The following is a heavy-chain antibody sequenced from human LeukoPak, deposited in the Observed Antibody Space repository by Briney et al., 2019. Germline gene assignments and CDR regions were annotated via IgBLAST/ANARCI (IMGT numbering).Heavy chain of an antibody. CDR2: IYYSGST. V-gene: IGHV4-39*01. CDR1: GGSISSSSYY. Sequence: SETLSLTCTVSGGSISSSSYYWGWIRQPPGKGLEWIGSIYYSGSTYYNPSLKSRVTISVDTSKNQFSLKLSSVTAADTAVYYSARHISILRGGYFDYWGQGTLVTVSS. CDR3: ARHISILRGGYFDY. D-gene: IGHD2-15*01. J-gene: IGHJ4*02.